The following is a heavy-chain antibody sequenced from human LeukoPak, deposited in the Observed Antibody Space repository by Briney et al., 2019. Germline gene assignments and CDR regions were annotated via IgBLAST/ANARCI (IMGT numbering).Heavy chain of an antibody. D-gene: IGHD2-2*01. CDR3: ARGDFCSSTNCYLRPMDV. CDR1: GGSISDYY. CDR2: IYYSGST. V-gene: IGHV4-59*01. J-gene: IGHJ6*03. Sequence: TSETLSLTCTVSGGSISDYYWNWIRQPPGKGLEWIGYIYYSGSTTYNPSLKSRLIMSVDTAKNQFSLKLRSVTAADTAVYYCARGDFCSSTNCYLRPMDVWGKGTTVTVSS.